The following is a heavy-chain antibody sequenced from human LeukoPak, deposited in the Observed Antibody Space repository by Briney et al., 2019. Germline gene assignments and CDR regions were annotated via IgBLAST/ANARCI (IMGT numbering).Heavy chain of an antibody. CDR3: ARSFPSGYDTEYNWFDS. CDR1: GYSFTSYW. J-gene: IGHJ5*01. D-gene: IGHD5-12*01. CDR2: IYPSDSDT. Sequence: GESLKISCKGSGYSFTSYWIGWVRQMPGKGLEWMGIIYPSDSDTRYSPSFQGQVTISADKSISTANLQWSSLKASDTAMYYCARSFPSGYDTEYNWFDSWGQGTLVTVSS. V-gene: IGHV5-51*01.